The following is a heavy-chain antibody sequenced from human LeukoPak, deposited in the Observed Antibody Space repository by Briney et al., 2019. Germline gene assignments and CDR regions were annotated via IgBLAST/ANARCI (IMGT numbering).Heavy chain of an antibody. Sequence: GGSLRLSCAASGFTFSSYVMSWVRQAPGKGLEWVSAISGSGGSTYYADSVKGRFTISRDNSKNTLYLQMNSLRAEDTAVYYCAKDFVVYYYDSSGYSFDYWGQGTLVTVSS. CDR2: ISGSGGST. CDR1: GFTFSSYV. CDR3: AKDFVVYYYDSSGYSFDY. J-gene: IGHJ4*02. V-gene: IGHV3-23*01. D-gene: IGHD3-22*01.